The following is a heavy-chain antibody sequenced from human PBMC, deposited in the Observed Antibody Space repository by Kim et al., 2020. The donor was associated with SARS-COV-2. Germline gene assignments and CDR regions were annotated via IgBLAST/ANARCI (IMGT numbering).Heavy chain of an antibody. J-gene: IGHJ1*01. Sequence: ASVKVSCKVSGYTLTELSMHWVRQAPGKGLEWMGGFDPEDGETIYAQKFQGRVTMTEDTSTDTAYMELSSLRSEDTAVYYCATGYPYCGGDCLGAEYFQHWGQGTLVTVSS. D-gene: IGHD2-21*02. CDR1: GYTLTELS. CDR3: ATGYPYCGGDCLGAEYFQH. V-gene: IGHV1-24*01. CDR2: FDPEDGET.